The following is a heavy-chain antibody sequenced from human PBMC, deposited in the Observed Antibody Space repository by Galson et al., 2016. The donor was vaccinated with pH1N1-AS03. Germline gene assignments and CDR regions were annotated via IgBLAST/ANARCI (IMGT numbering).Heavy chain of an antibody. J-gene: IGHJ6*02. CDR2: INPNNGVT. CDR3: ARDPRGPCSSSTCPTAYYFGMDV. V-gene: IGHV1-2*04. D-gene: IGHD2-2*01. CDR1: GYIFTGFH. Sequence: SVKVSCKASGYIFTGFHVHWVRQAPGQGLEWMGWINPNNGVTNYAQKFQAWVTMTRDTSSSIAYMELSGLKSDDTAVYYCARDPRGPCSSSTCPTAYYFGMDVWGQGTTVIVSS.